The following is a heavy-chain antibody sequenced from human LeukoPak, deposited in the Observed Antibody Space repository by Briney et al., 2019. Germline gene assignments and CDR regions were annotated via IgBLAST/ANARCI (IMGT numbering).Heavy chain of an antibody. CDR3: ARVAGWLWFDP. D-gene: IGHD6-19*01. Sequence: PGGSLRLSCAASGFTFSSYDMTWVRQAPGRGLGWVSPIKPNGDNTYYADSLKGRFTISRDNSKNTVYLQINNIRVDDTAIYYCARVAGWLWFDPWGQGTLVTVSS. CDR2: IKPNGDNT. V-gene: IGHV3-23*01. CDR1: GFTFSSYD. J-gene: IGHJ5*02.